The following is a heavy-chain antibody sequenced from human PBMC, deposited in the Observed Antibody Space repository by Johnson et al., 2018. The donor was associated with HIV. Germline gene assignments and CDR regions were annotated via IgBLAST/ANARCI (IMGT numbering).Heavy chain of an antibody. CDR1: GFTVSSNY. CDR3: ARDVDKDAFDI. V-gene: IGHV3-66*01. D-gene: IGHD5-12*01. J-gene: IGHJ3*02. Sequence: VQLVESGGGVVQPGRSLRLSCAASGFTVSSNYMSWVRQAPGKGLEWVSVIYSGGSTYYADSVKGRFTISRDNSKNTLYLQMNSLRAEDTAVYYCARDVDKDAFDIWGQGTMVTVSS. CDR2: IYSGGST.